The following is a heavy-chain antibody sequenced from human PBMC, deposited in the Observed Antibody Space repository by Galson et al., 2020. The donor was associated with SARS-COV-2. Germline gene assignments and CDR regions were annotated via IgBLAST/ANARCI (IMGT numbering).Heavy chain of an antibody. J-gene: IGHJ4*02. Sequence: SETLSPTCAVSGDSINSHNWRGWARQTPGKGLECIGKIYHTGSTNYNPSLKSRVTMSVEESKNQFSLKLSSVTAADTAVYYCTKGDVGARTWVFESWGQGTLVTVSS. CDR1: GDSINSHNW. V-gene: IGHV4-4*02. CDR2: IYHTGST. CDR3: TKGDVGARTWVFES. D-gene: IGHD6-6*01.